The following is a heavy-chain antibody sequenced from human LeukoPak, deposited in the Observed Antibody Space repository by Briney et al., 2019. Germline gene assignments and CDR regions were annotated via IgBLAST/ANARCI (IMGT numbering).Heavy chain of an antibody. Sequence: PSQTLSLTCTVSGGSITSGTYYWSWIRQPAGKGLEWIGRVYSSGRTNYNPSLKSRGTISVDTSKNQFSLKLSSVTAADTAVYYCARGPRRLRYPTVYYYYYMDVWGKGTTVTVSS. CDR1: GGSITSGTYY. CDR2: VYSSGRT. D-gene: IGHD5-12*01. J-gene: IGHJ6*03. CDR3: ARGPRRLRYPTVYYYYYMDV. V-gene: IGHV4-61*02.